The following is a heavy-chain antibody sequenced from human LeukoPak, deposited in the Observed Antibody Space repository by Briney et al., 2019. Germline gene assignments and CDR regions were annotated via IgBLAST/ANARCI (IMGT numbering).Heavy chain of an antibody. J-gene: IGHJ6*02. V-gene: IGHV3-11*01. Sequence: GGSLRLSCAASGFTFSDYYMSWIRQAPGKGLEWVSYISSSGSTIYYADSVKGRFTISRDNAKNSLYLQMNSLRAEDTAVYYCARWKGALNYYYYYGMDVWGQGTTVTVSS. D-gene: IGHD1-1*01. CDR3: ARWKGALNYYYYYGMDV. CDR2: ISSSGSTI. CDR1: GFTFSDYY.